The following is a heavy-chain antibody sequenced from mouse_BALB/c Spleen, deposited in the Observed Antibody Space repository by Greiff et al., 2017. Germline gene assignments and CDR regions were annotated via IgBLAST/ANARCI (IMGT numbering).Heavy chain of an antibody. CDR1: GFTFSSYG. J-gene: IGHJ3*01. V-gene: IGHV5-6*02. CDR2: ISSGGSYT. Sequence: DVMLVESGGDLVKPGGSLKLSCAASGFTFSSYGMSWVRQTPDKRLEWVATISSGGSYTYYPDSVKGRFTISRDNAKNTLYLQMSSLKSEDTAMYYCARHDPHYYGSSSWFAYWGQGTLVTVSA. CDR3: ARHDPHYYGSSSWFAY. D-gene: IGHD1-1*01.